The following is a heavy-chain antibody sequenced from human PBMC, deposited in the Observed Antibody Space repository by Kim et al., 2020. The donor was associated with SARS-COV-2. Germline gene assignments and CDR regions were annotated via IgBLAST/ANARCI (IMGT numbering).Heavy chain of an antibody. V-gene: IGHV4-39*01. CDR1: GGSISSSSYY. CDR3: ASRESIAAAGPDAFDI. Sequence: SETLSLTCTVSGGSISSSSYYWGWIRQPPGKGLEWIGSIYYSGSTYYNPSLKSRVTISVDTSKNQFSLKLSSVTAADTAVYYCASRESIAAAGPDAFDIWGQGTMVTVSS. CDR2: IYYSGST. J-gene: IGHJ3*02. D-gene: IGHD6-13*01.